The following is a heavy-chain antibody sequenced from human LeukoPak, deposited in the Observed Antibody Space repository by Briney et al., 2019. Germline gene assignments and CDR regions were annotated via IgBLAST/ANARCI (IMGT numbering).Heavy chain of an antibody. D-gene: IGHD4-11*01. CDR3: ARDGAGYSNPPDFDY. J-gene: IGHJ4*02. CDR2: IIPIFGTA. Sequence: GASVKVSCKASGRTFSSYAISWVRQAPGQGLEWMGGIIPIFGTANYAQKFQGRVTITADESTSTAYMELSSLRSEDTAVYYCARDGAGYSNPPDFDYWGQGTLVTVSS. V-gene: IGHV1-69*13. CDR1: GRTFSSYA.